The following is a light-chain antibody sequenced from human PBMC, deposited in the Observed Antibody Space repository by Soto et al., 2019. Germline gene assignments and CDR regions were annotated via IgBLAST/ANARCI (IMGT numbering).Light chain of an antibody. CDR2: HAS. CDR3: QQYMSYS. Sequence: DLQMTQSRSTLRASVGDRVSITRRGSQSISNWLAWYQQKPGTAANLLIYHASPLESGVPSTFSGSGSGTEFTLTISSLEPDDFATYYCQQYMSYSFGQGTNVDIK. V-gene: IGKV1-5*01. CDR1: QSISNW. J-gene: IGKJ1*01.